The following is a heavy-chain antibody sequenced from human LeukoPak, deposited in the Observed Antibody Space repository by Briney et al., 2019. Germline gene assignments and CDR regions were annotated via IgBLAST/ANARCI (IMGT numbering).Heavy chain of an antibody. CDR2: INPNSGGT. CDR3: ARGRVATIRGSFDI. J-gene: IGHJ3*02. D-gene: IGHD5-12*01. CDR1: GYTFTGYY. V-gene: IGHV1-2*02. Sequence: ASVKVSCKASGYTFTGYYMHWVRQAPGQGLEWMGWINPNSGGTNYAQKFQGRVTMTRDTSISTAYMELSRLRSDDTAVYYCARGRVATIRGSFDIWGQGTMVTVSS.